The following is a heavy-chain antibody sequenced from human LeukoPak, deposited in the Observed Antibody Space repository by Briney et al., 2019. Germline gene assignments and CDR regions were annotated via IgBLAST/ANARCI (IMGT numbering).Heavy chain of an antibody. Sequence: GGSLRLSCAASGFTFSSYAMSWVRQAPGKGLEWVSAISGSGGITYYADPVQGRFTISRDNSKDTLYLQMNSLRAEDTAVFYCAKVWAGSTGYYFDYWGQGTLVTVSS. CDR1: GFTFSSYA. D-gene: IGHD3-22*01. CDR2: ISGSGGIT. CDR3: AKVWAGSTGYYFDY. J-gene: IGHJ4*02. V-gene: IGHV3-23*01.